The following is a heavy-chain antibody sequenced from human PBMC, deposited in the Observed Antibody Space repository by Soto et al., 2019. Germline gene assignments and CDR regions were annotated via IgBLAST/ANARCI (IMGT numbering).Heavy chain of an antibody. J-gene: IGHJ3*02. CDR2: MNPNSGNT. V-gene: IGHV1-8*01. CDR1: GCTFTSYD. Sequence: XSVKVSCPGSGCTFTSYDINWVRQATGQGLEWMGWMNPNSGNTGYAQKFQGRVTMTRNTSISTAYMELSSLRSEDTAVYYCARAGYDSSGCDIWGQGTMVTVSS. CDR3: ARAGYDSSGCDI. D-gene: IGHD3-22*01.